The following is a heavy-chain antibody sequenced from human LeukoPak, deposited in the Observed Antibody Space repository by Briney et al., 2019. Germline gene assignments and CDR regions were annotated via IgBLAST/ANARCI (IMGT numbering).Heavy chain of an antibody. CDR3: AREGFCGGDCYSPYYFDY. CDR1: GFTFSSYW. D-gene: IGHD2-21*02. Sequence: GGSLRLSCAASGFTFSSYWMHWVRQAPGKGLVWVSRINSDGSSTSYADSVKGRFTISRDNAKNTLYLQMNSLRAEDSAVYYCAREGFCGGDCYSPYYFDYWGQGTLVTVSS. CDR2: INSDGSST. J-gene: IGHJ4*02. V-gene: IGHV3-74*01.